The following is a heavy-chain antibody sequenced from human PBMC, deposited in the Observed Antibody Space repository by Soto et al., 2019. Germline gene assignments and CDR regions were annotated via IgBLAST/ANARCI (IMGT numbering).Heavy chain of an antibody. V-gene: IGHV4-31*03. CDR3: ARERIAARPAPDY. D-gene: IGHD6-6*01. CDR2: IYYSGST. J-gene: IGHJ4*02. Sequence: PSETLSLTCTVSGGSISSGGYYWSWIRQHPGKGLEWIGYIYYSGSTYYNPSLKGRVTISVDTSKNQFSLKLSSVTAADTAVYYCARERIAARPAPDYWGQGTLVTVSS. CDR1: GGSISSGGYY.